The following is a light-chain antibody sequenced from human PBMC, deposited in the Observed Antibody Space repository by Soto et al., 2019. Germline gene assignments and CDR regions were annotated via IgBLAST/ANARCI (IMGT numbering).Light chain of an antibody. CDR1: TGAVTSGHY. V-gene: IGLV7-46*01. Sequence: QTVVTQEPSLTVSPGGTVTLTCGSSTGAVTSGHYPYWFQQKPGQAPRTLIYDTSNKHSWTPARFSGSLLGGKAALTLSGAQPGEEAEFYCLLSYSGSRPKNYVFGT. CDR3: LLSYSGSRPKNYV. J-gene: IGLJ1*01. CDR2: DTS.